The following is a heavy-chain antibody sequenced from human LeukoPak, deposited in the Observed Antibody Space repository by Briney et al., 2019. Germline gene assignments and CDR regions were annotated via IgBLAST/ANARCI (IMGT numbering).Heavy chain of an antibody. J-gene: IGHJ4*02. V-gene: IGHV4-34*01. D-gene: IGHD3-10*01. CDR1: GGSFSGYY. CDR2: INHSGST. CDR3: ARVPGDD. Sequence: SETLSLTCAVYGGSFSGYYWSWIRQPPGKGLEWIGEINHSGSTNYNPSLKSRVTISVDTSKNQFSLKLSSVTAAHTAVYYCARVPGDDWGQGTLVTVSS.